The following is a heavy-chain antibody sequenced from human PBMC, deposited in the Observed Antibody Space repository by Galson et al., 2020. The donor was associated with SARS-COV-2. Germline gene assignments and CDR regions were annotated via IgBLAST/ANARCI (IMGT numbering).Heavy chain of an antibody. V-gene: IGHV4-34*01. CDR1: GGSFSGYY. CDR2: INHSGST. Sequence: SETLSLTCAVYGGSFSGYYWSWIRQPPGKGLEWIGEINHSGSTNYNPSLKSRVTISVDTSKNQFSLKLSSVTAADTAVYYCARGTTTLLWSGYWEFDYWGQGTLVTVSS. J-gene: IGHJ4*02. D-gene: IGHD3-3*01. CDR3: ARGTTTLLWSGYWEFDY.